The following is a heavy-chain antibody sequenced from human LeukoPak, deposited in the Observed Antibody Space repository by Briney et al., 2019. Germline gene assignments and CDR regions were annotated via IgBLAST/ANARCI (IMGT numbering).Heavy chain of an antibody. Sequence: SVKVSCKASGGTFSSYAISWVRQAPGQGLEWMGGIIPIFGTANYAQKFQGRVTITADESTSTAYMELSSLRSEDTAVYYCASLVVPAPSNYYYYGMDVWGQGTTVTVSS. D-gene: IGHD2-2*01. J-gene: IGHJ6*02. V-gene: IGHV1-69*13. CDR3: ASLVVPAPSNYYYYGMDV. CDR1: GGTFSSYA. CDR2: IIPIFGTA.